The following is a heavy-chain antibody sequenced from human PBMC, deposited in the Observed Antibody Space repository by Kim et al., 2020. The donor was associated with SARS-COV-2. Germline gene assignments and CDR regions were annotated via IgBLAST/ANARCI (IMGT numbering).Heavy chain of an antibody. CDR2: NK. CDR3: ARGVGELPLD. V-gene: IGHV3-33*01. D-gene: IGHD3-10*01. Sequence: NKYYADSVKGRFTISRDNSKNTLYLQMNSLRAEDTAVYYCARGVGELPLDWGQGTLVTVSS. J-gene: IGHJ4*02.